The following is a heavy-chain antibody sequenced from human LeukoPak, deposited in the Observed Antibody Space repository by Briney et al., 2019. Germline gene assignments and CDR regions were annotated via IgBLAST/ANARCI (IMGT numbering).Heavy chain of an antibody. D-gene: IGHD1-1*01. CDR2: INDSGRT. J-gene: IGHJ4*02. CDR1: GGSFSDYN. V-gene: IGHV4-34*01. Sequence: SETLSLTCAVYGGSFSDYNWSWLRRSPEKGLEWIGEINDSGRTHYNPSLKSRVTISVDTAKYQFSLSLSSLTAADTAVYYCARGLDLEGLDYWGQGTLVTVSS. CDR3: ARGLDLEGLDY.